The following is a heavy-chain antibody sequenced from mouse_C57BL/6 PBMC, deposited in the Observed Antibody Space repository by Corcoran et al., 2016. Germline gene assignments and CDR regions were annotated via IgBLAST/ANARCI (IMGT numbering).Heavy chain of an antibody. CDR3: ARADGNY. Sequence: EVQLQQSGPELVKPGASVKISCKASGYTFTDYYMNWVKQSHGKSLEWIGDINPNNGGTSYNQKFKGKATLTVDKSSSTAYMELRSLTSEDSAVDYCARADGNYWGQGTTLTVSS. D-gene: IGHD2-1*01. CDR1: GYTFTDYY. CDR2: INPNNGGT. J-gene: IGHJ2*01. V-gene: IGHV1-26*01.